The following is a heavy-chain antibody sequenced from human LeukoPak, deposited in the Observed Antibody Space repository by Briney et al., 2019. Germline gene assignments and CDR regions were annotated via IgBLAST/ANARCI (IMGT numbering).Heavy chain of an antibody. CDR1: GYSFTSYW. Sequence: GESLKISCKGSGYSFTSYWIGWVRQMPGKGLEWMGIIYPGDSDTRYSPSFQGQVTISADKSISTAYLQWSSLKASDTAMYYCARRKRGARYFDSYYYYYYYMDVWGKGTTVTVSS. CDR2: IYPGDSDT. D-gene: IGHD3-9*01. J-gene: IGHJ6*03. V-gene: IGHV5-51*01. CDR3: ARRKRGARYFDSYYYYYYYMDV.